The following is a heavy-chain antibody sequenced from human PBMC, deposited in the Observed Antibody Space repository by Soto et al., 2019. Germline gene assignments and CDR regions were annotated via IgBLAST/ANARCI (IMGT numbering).Heavy chain of an antibody. CDR2: IKSKTDGGTT. Sequence: PXGALILSCEPSGVTFSNPWMSWVRQAPGRGLDWVGRIKSKTDGGTTDYAAPVKGRFTISRDDSKNTLYLQMNSLKTEDTAVYYCTTDSYGSGSYYIEVGGLLDNAFDYWGQGSLVTVSS. V-gene: IGHV3-15*01. CDR1: GVTFSNPW. D-gene: IGHD3-10*01. CDR3: TTDSYGSGSYYIEVGGLLDNAFDY. J-gene: IGHJ4*02.